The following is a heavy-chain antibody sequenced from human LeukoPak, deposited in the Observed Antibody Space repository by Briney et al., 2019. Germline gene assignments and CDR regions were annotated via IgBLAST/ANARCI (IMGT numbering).Heavy chain of an antibody. V-gene: IGHV4-34*01. CDR1: GGSFSGYY. D-gene: IGHD2-15*01. CDR2: INHSGST. J-gene: IGHJ5*02. Sequence: SETLSLTCAVYGGSFSGYYWSWIRQPPGKGLEWIGEINHSGSTNYNPSLKSRVTISVDTSKNQFSPKLSSVTAADTAVYYCARGQYCSGGSCYSDWFDPWGQGTLVTVSS. CDR3: ARGQYCSGGSCYSDWFDP.